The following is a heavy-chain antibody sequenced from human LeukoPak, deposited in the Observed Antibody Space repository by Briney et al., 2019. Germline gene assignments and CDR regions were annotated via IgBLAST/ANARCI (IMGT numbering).Heavy chain of an antibody. V-gene: IGHV3-30*18. CDR2: ISYDGSNK. CDR1: GFDFSGYG. Sequence: GGSLRLSCVASGFDFSGYGLHWVRQAPGKGLEWVAFISYDGSNKYYADSVKGRFSIPRDDSKTTLYLEMISLRAEDTAVYYCAKDGAWAVAKNFDYWGQGTLVTVSS. J-gene: IGHJ4*02. CDR3: AKDGAWAVAKNFDY. D-gene: IGHD6-19*01.